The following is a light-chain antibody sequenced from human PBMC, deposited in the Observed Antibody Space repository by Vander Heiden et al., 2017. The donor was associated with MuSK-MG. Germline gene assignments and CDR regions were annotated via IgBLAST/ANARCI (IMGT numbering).Light chain of an antibody. CDR2: AAS. CDR3: QQTFRTPFA. Sequence: DIQVTPSPSSLSASVGDRVTISCRTSQSISDSLNWYQQKPGKVPELLIYAASNLQSGVPSRFSGSGSGTGFILTIDSLQPEDFATYYCQQTFRTPFAFGPGTKVDFK. V-gene: IGKV1-39*01. CDR1: QSISDS. J-gene: IGKJ3*01.